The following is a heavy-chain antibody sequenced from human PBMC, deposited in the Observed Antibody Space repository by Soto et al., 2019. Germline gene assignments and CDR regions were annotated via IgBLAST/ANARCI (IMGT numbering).Heavy chain of an antibody. CDR2: ISSSSSTI. J-gene: IGHJ3*02. D-gene: IGHD6-13*01. CDR1: GFTFSIYS. V-gene: IGHV3-48*01. CDR3: ARDGSSSWTADAFDI. Sequence: GGSLRLSCAASGFTFSIYSMNWVRQAPGKGLEWVSYISSSSSTIYYADSVKGRFTISRDNSKNTLYLQMNSLRAEDTAVYYCARDGSSSWTADAFDIWGQGTMVTVSS.